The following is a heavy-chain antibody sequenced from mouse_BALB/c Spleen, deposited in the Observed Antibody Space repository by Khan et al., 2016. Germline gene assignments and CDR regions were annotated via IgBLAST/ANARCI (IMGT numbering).Heavy chain of an antibody. V-gene: IGHV3-8*02. D-gene: IGHD2-4*01. J-gene: IGHJ4*01. CDR2: ISHSGST. CDR3: ASDYAMDD. Sequence: IQLVQSGPSLVKPSQTLSLTCSVTGDSITSGYWNWIRKFPGNKLEYMGYISHSGSTYYNPSLNRRISITRDTSTNQYYLQLNSVTTEDTATYYDASDYAMDDWGQGTSVTVSS. CDR1: GDSITSGY.